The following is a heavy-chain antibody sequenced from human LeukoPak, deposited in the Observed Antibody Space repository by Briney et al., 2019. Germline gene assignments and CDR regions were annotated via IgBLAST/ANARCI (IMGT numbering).Heavy chain of an antibody. Sequence: PSETLSLTCAVSGGSFSGYYWSWIRQPPGKGLEWIGEINHSGSTNYNPSLKSRVTISVDTSKNQFSLKLISVTAADTAVYYCATQDRYGSINWFDPWGQGTLVTVSS. D-gene: IGHD6-13*01. CDR2: INHSGST. CDR3: ATQDRYGSINWFDP. CDR1: GGSFSGYY. J-gene: IGHJ5*02. V-gene: IGHV4-34*01.